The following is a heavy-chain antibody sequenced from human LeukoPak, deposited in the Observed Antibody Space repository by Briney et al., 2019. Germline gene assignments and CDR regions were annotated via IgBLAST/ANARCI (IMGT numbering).Heavy chain of an antibody. D-gene: IGHD3-10*01. CDR3: AKGRGVLLWFGELFAFDY. J-gene: IGHJ4*02. Sequence: GGSLRLSCAASGFTFSSYAMSWVRQAPGKGLEWVSAISGSGGSTYYADSVKGRFTISRDNSKNTLYLQMNSLRAEDTAVYYCAKGRGVLLWFGELFAFDYWGQGTLVTVSS. CDR1: GFTFSSYA. V-gene: IGHV3-23*01. CDR2: ISGSGGST.